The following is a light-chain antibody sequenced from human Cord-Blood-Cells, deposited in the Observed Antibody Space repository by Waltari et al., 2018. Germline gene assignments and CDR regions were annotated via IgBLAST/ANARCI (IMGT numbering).Light chain of an antibody. J-gene: IGLJ3*02. V-gene: IGLV2-14*01. CDR3: SSYTSSSTV. Sequence: QSALTQPASVSGSPGQPLTLSCPGTSCDVGRFNYVSWYQQHPGKAPKLMIYDVSKRPSGVSNRFSGSKSGNTASLTISGLQAEDEADYYCSSYTSSSTVFGGGTKLTVL. CDR1: SCDVGRFNY. CDR2: DVS.